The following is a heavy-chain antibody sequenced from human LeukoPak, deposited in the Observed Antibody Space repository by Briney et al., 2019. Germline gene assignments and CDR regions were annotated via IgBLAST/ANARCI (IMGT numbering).Heavy chain of an antibody. D-gene: IGHD3-22*01. V-gene: IGHV3-30*01. CDR3: ARDLLYDSSGYFSNAFDI. CDR1: GFTSSSYA. J-gene: IGHJ3*02. Sequence: GSLRLSCAASGFTSSSYAMHWVRQAQGKGLEWVAVISYDGSNKYYADSVKGRFTISRDNSKNALYLQMKSLRAEDTAVYYCARDLLYDSSGYFSNAFDIWGQGTMVTVSS. CDR2: ISYDGSNK.